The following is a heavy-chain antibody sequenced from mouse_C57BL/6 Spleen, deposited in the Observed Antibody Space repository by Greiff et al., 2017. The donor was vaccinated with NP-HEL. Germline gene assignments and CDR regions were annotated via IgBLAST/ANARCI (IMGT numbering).Heavy chain of an antibody. CDR1: GFTFTDYY. CDR3: ARSLLTDYAMDY. V-gene: IGHV7-3*01. J-gene: IGHJ4*01. CDR2: IRNKANGYTT. Sequence: EVKLMESGGGLVQPGGSLSLSCAASGFTFTDYYMSWVRQPPGKALEWLGFIRNKANGYTTEYSLSVTGPFTISRDNSQSILYLQMNALRAEDSATYYCARSLLTDYAMDYWGQGTSVTVSS. D-gene: IGHD4-1*01.